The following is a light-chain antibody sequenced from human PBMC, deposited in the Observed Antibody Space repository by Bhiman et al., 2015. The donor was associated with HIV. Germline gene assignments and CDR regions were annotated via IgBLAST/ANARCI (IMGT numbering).Light chain of an antibody. CDR1: SSDVGAYNY. J-gene: IGLJ1*01. CDR2: DVS. Sequence: QSALTQPASVSGSPGQSITISCTGTSSDVGAYNYVSWYQQHPGKAPKLVIYDVSNRPSGVSNRFSGSKSGTSVSLAISGLQAEDEADYYCAAWDDSLHEYVFGTGTKVTVL. V-gene: IGLV2-14*03. CDR3: AAWDDSLHEYV.